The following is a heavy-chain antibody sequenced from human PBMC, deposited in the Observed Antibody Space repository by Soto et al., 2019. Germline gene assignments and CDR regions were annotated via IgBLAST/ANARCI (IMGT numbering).Heavy chain of an antibody. CDR2: INPSGGST. Sequence: ASVKVSCKASGYTFTSYAMHWVRQAPGQRLERMGWINPSGGSTSYAQKFQGRVTMTRDTSTSTVYMELSSLRSEDTAVYYCARGLITMVRGSGRPSYYYYGMDVWGQGTTVTVSS. V-gene: IGHV1-46*03. CDR3: ARGLITMVRGSGRPSYYYYGMDV. CDR1: GYTFTSYA. J-gene: IGHJ6*02. D-gene: IGHD3-10*01.